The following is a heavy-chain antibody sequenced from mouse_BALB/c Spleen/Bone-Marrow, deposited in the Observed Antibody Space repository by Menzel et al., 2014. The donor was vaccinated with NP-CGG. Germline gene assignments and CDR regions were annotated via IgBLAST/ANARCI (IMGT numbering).Heavy chain of an antibody. J-gene: IGHJ4*01. V-gene: IGHV1-18*01. CDR2: INPYNGGT. CDR3: ARYYYAMDY. CDR1: GYSFTGYT. Sequence: EVQLQESGPELVKPGASMKISCKASGYSFTGYTMNWVKQSHGKSLEWIGLINPYNGGTSYNQKFKGKATLTVDKSSSTAYMELLRLTSEDSAVYYCARYYYAMDYWGQGTSVTVSS.